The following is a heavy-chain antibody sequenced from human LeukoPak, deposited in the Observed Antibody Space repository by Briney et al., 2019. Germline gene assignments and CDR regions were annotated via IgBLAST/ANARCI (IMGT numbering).Heavy chain of an antibody. D-gene: IGHD3-10*01. V-gene: IGHV4-34*01. J-gene: IGHJ4*02. CDR2: INHSGST. Sequence: PSETLSLTCAVYGGSFSGYYWSWIRQPPGKGLEWIGEINHSGSTSYNPSLKSRVTISVDTSKNQFSLKLSSVTAADTAVYYCAVQVRDYYFDYWGQGTLVTVSS. CDR1: GGSFSGYY. CDR3: AVQVRDYYFDY.